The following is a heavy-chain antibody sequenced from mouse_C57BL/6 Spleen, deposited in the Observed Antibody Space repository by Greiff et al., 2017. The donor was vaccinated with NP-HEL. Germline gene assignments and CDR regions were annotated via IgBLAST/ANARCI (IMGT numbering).Heavy chain of an antibody. CDR2: INPNNGGT. V-gene: IGHV1-18*01. CDR3: ARRDWDGYYAMDY. J-gene: IGHJ4*01. D-gene: IGHD2-3*01. Sequence: EVQLQQSGPELVKPGASVKIPCKASGYTFTDYNMDWVKQSHGKSLEWIGDINPNNGGTIYNQKFKGKATLTVDKSSSTAYMELRSLTSEDTAVYDCARRDWDGYYAMDYWGQGTSVTVSS. CDR1: GYTFTDYN.